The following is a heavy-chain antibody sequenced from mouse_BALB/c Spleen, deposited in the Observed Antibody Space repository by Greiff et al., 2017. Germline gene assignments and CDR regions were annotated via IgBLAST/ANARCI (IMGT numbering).Heavy chain of an antibody. CDR1: GFTFSSFG. V-gene: IGHV5-17*02. CDR2: ISSGSSTI. CDR3: AREGDGYPAWFAY. J-gene: IGHJ3*01. D-gene: IGHD2-3*01. Sequence: EVKLVESGGGLVQPGGSRKLSCAASGFTFSSFGMHWVRQAPEKGLEWVAYISSGSSTIYYADTVKGRFTISRDNPKNTLFLQMTSLRSEDTAMYYCAREGDGYPAWFAYWGQGTLVTVSA.